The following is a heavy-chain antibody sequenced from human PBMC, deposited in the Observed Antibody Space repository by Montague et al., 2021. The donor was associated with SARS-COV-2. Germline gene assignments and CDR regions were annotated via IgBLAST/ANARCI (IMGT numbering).Heavy chain of an antibody. V-gene: IGHV3-30*04. D-gene: IGHD3-3*01. CDR3: ARDTRGFWSGFGYYYYMDV. CDR1: GFTFSSYA. J-gene: IGHJ6*03. CDR2: ISYDGSNK. Sequence: SLRLSCAASGFTFSSYAMQWVRQAPGKGLEWVAVISYDGSNKYYADSVKGRFTISRDNSKNTLYLQMNSLRAEDTAVYYCARDTRGFWSGFGYYYYMDVWGKGTTVTVSS.